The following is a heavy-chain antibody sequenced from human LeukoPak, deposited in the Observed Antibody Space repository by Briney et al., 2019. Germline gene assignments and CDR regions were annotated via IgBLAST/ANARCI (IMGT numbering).Heavy chain of an antibody. CDR2: IIPIFGTA. Sequence: ASVKVSCKASGGTFSSYAISWVRQAPGQGLEWMGGIIPIFGTANYAQKFQGRVTITADESTSTAYMELSSLRSEDTAVYYCARYNYGPNTLDSWGQGTLVTVSP. D-gene: IGHD4/OR15-4a*01. CDR1: GGTFSSYA. V-gene: IGHV1-69*13. J-gene: IGHJ4*02. CDR3: ARYNYGPNTLDS.